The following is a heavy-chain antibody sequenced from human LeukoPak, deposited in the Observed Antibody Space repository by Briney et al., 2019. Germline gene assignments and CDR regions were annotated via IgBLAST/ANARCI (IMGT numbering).Heavy chain of an antibody. J-gene: IGHJ6*03. Sequence: ASVKVSCKVSGYTFTSYGISWVRQAPGQGLEWMGWISAYNGNTNYAQKLQGRVTMATDTSTSTAYMELRSLRSDDTAVYYCARGSGTTYYYYYYMDVWGKGTTVTVSS. V-gene: IGHV1-18*01. D-gene: IGHD1-7*01. CDR3: ARGSGTTYYYYYYMDV. CDR1: GYTFTSYG. CDR2: ISAYNGNT.